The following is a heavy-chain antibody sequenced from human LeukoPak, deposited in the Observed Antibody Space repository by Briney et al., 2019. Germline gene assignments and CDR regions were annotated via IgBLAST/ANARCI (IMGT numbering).Heavy chain of an antibody. Sequence: GGSLRLSCAASGFTFSSYAMTWVRQAPGKGLEWVSAINIIGGSTFYADSVKGRFTISRDNSKTTLYLQMNSLRAEDTAIYYCAKKSSGDYYYYMDVWGKGTTVTVSS. CDR1: GFTFSSYA. V-gene: IGHV3-23*01. CDR3: AKKSSGDYYYYMDV. J-gene: IGHJ6*03. CDR2: INIIGGST.